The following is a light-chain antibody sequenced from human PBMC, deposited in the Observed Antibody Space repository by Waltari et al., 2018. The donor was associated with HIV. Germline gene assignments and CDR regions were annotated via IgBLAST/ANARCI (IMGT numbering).Light chain of an antibody. J-gene: IGLJ3*02. CDR3: CSYAGSSNWV. V-gene: IGLV2-23*01. Sequence: QSALTQPASVSGSPGQSITISCTGSSSDGGSYNLVSWYQQHPGQAPKLMIYEGIKRPSGVSNRFSGSKSGNTASLTISGLQAEDEADYYCCSYAGSSNWVFGGGTKLTVL. CDR2: EGI. CDR1: SSDGGSYNL.